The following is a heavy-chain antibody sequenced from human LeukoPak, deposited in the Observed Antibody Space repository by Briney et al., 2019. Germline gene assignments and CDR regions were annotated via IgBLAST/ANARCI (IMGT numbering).Heavy chain of an antibody. CDR3: AAVAGRFDY. J-gene: IGHJ4*02. Sequence: PSETLSLTCTVSGGSISSSSYYWGWIRQPPGKGLEWIGSIYYSGTTYYNPSLKSRVTISVDTSKNQFSLKLSSMTAADTAVYYCAAVAGRFDYWGQGTLVTVSS. V-gene: IGHV4-39*01. CDR2: IYYSGTT. CDR1: GGSISSSSYY. D-gene: IGHD6-19*01.